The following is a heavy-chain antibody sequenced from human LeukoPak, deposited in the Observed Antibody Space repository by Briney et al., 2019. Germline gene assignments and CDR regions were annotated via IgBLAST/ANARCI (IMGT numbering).Heavy chain of an antibody. D-gene: IGHD2-2*01. CDR3: TTSTVPYQS. CDR2: IWYDGSNK. V-gene: IGHV3-33*01. J-gene: IGHJ4*02. Sequence: GGSLRLSCAASGFTFSSYGMHWGRQAPGKGLEWVAVIWYDGSNKYYVDSVKGRFTISRDNSKNTLYLQMNSLKTGDTALYYCTTSTVPYQSWGQGTLVTVSS. CDR1: GFTFSSYG.